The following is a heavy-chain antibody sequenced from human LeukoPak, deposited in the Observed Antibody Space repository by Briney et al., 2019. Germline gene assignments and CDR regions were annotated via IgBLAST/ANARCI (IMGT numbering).Heavy chain of an antibody. V-gene: IGHV4-34*01. CDR2: INHSGST. CDR1: GGSFSGYY. D-gene: IGHD3-22*01. Sequence: SETLSLTCAVYGGSFSGYYWSWIRQPPGKGLEWIGEINHSGSTNYNPPLKSRVTISVDTSKNQFSLKLSSVTAADTAVYYCARSVPHSSGYYQEGFDYWGQGTLVTVSS. J-gene: IGHJ4*02. CDR3: ARSVPHSSGYYQEGFDY.